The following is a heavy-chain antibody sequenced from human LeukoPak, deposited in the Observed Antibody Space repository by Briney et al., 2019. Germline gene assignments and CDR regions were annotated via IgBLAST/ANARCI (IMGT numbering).Heavy chain of an antibody. Sequence: SVKVSCKASGGTFSSYTISWVRQAPGQGLEWMGGIIPIFGTANYAQKFQGRVTITADESTSTAYMELSSLRSEDTAVYYCARAKSGYLYYFDYWGQGTLVTVSS. J-gene: IGHJ4*02. CDR2: IIPIFGTA. V-gene: IGHV1-69*13. CDR3: ARAKSGYLYYFDY. CDR1: GGTFSSYT. D-gene: IGHD5-12*01.